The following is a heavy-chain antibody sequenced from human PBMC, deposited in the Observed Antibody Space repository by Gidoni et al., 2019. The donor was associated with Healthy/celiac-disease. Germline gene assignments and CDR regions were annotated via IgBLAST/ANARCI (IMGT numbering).Heavy chain of an antibody. Sequence: EVQLVESGGALVQPGGSLRLSCVASGFTFSSSWMSWVRQAPGKGLEWVANIKKDGSERYYVDSVKGRFTISRDNAKNSLYLQMNSLRDEDTAVYYCARVGSSGAGWRESDYWGQGTLVTVSS. CDR1: GFTFSSSW. J-gene: IGHJ4*02. V-gene: IGHV3-7*01. CDR2: IKKDGSER. D-gene: IGHD6-19*01. CDR3: ARVGSSGAGWRESDY.